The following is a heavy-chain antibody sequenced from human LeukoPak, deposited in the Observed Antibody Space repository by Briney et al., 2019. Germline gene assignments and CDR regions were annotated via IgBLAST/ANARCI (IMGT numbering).Heavy chain of an antibody. CDR3: ATIVKYYDILTGYYNVGGFDY. CDR1: GFSFSDYW. J-gene: IGHJ4*02. Sequence: GGSLRLSCAASGFSFSDYWMSWVRQAPGKGLEWVANIKKDGSEKHYVDSVKGRFTISRDNAKNSVYLQMNSLRAEDTAVYYCATIVKYYDILTGYYNVGGFDYWGQGTQVTVSS. CDR2: IKKDGSEK. D-gene: IGHD3-9*01. V-gene: IGHV3-7*01.